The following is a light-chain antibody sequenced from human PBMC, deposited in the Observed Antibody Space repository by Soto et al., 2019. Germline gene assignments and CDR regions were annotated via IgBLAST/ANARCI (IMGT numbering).Light chain of an antibody. CDR2: DAS. CDR1: QSVGTY. V-gene: IGKV3-11*01. J-gene: IGKJ2*01. CDR3: QQRSDRPYT. Sequence: EIVLTQSPATLSFSPGERATLSCRASQSVGTYLVWYQQRPGQAPGLLIFDASHRATGIPARFSGSGSGTDFTLTISSLEPEDFAVYYCQQRSDRPYTFGQGTKLEIK.